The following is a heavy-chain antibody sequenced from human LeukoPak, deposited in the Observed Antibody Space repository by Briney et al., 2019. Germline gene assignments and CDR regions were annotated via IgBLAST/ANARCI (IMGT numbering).Heavy chain of an antibody. CDR1: GFTFSSYS. D-gene: IGHD2-15*01. J-gene: IGHJ4*02. CDR2: ISSSSSYI. Sequence: GGSLRLSCAASGFTFSSYSMNWVRQAPGKGLEWVSSISSSSSYIYYADSVKGRFTISRDNAKNSLYLQMNSLRAEDTAVYYCARGWSPLQYCSGGSCYSDYWGQGTLVTVSS. CDR3: ARGWSPLQYCSGGSCYSDY. V-gene: IGHV3-21*01.